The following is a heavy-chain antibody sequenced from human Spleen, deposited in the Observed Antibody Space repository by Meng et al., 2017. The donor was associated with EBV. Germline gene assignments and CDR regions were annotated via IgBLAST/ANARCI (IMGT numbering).Heavy chain of an antibody. Sequence: QLPLQESGSGLVKPSQTLSLTCTVSGDSISSGAYSWSWVRQPPGKGLEWIGYIFHTGSTYYNASLKSRVTISVDRSKHQFSLKLTSVTPADTAVYYCARDSHGYYFFDFWGPGTLVTVSS. CDR1: GDSISSGAYS. CDR3: ARDSHGYYFFDF. V-gene: IGHV4-30-2*01. CDR2: IFHTGST. D-gene: IGHD3-22*01. J-gene: IGHJ4*02.